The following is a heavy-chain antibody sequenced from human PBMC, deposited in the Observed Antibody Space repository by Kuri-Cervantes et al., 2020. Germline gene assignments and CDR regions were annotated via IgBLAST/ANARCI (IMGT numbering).Heavy chain of an antibody. D-gene: IGHD4-23*01. CDR1: GITFNNVW. V-gene: IGHV3-15*01. CDR3: TTTITPLDY. Sequence: GESLKISCAASGITFNNVWLTWIRQAPGKGLEWVGRIKNKNDGGTADYAAPVKGRFTISRDDSKNTLYLQMNSLKTEDTAVYYCTTTITPLDYWGQGTLVTVSS. CDR2: IKNKNDGGTA. J-gene: IGHJ4*02.